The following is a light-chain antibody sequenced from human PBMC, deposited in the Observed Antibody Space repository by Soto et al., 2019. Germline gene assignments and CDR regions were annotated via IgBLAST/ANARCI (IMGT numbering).Light chain of an antibody. V-gene: IGKV3-11*01. CDR3: QERGRWPRAA. J-gene: IGKJ4*01. Sequence: EIVLTQSPATLSLSPGERATLSCKASHSVSRFLGWYQQKPGQAPRLLIYDASNRATGIPARFSGSGSGTDFTLTISSLEPEDFAFYYCQERGRWPRAAFGGGTRVDIK. CDR2: DAS. CDR1: HSVSRF.